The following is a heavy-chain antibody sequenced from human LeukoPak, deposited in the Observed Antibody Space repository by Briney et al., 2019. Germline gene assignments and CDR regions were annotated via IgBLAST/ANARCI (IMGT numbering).Heavy chain of an antibody. CDR2: IWYDGSNK. V-gene: IGHV3-33*01. CDR1: GFTFSSYG. Sequence: QSGGSLRLSCAASGFTFSSYGMHWVRQAPGKGLEWVAVIWYDGSNKYYADSVKGRFTISRDNSKNTLYLQMDSLRAEDTAVCYCARDQFLPTRYYFDYWGQGTLVTVSS. J-gene: IGHJ4*02. CDR3: ARDQFLPTRYYFDY.